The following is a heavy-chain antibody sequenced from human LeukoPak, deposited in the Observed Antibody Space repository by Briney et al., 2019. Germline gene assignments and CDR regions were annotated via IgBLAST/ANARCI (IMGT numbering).Heavy chain of an antibody. D-gene: IGHD3-22*01. J-gene: IGHJ4*02. V-gene: IGHV4-38-2*02. CDR2: ISHSGVT. CDR3: ERDPWEDSRDDSLGY. CDR1: GYSISSGYY. Sequence: PSETLSLTCSVSGYSISSGYYWGWIRQPPGKGLEWVGSISHSGVTFFNPSLKSRVTMSVDASTNQFSLRLNSVTAADTAVYYCERDPWEDSRDDSLGYWGQGTLVTVSS.